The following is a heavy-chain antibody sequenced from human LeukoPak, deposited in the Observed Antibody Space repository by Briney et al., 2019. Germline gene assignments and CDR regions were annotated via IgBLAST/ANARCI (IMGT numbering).Heavy chain of an antibody. D-gene: IGHD3-3*01. V-gene: IGHV1-24*01. Sequence: ASVKVSCKFSGYTLTELSMHWVRQPPAKGLEWMGGFDPEDGETIYAQKFQDRVTMTEDTSTDTAYMERSSLRSEQTAVYYLPRIRGSLEWSSECNWFDPWGQGTLVTVSS. CDR2: FDPEDGET. CDR3: PRIRGSLEWSSECNWFDP. CDR1: GYTLTELS. J-gene: IGHJ5*02.